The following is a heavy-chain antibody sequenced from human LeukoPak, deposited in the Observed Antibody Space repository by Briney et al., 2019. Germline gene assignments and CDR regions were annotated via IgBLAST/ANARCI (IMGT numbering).Heavy chain of an antibody. D-gene: IGHD2-21*01. V-gene: IGHV4-39*01. CDR2: IYYSGST. Sequence: SETLSLTCTVSGGSISSSSYYWGWIRQPPGQGLEWIGSIYYSGSTYYNPSLKSRVTISVDTSKNQFSLKLSSVTAADTAVYYCASPVIQPTLGRSFDAFDIWGQGTMVTVSS. J-gene: IGHJ3*02. CDR1: GGSISSSSYY. CDR3: ASPVIQPTLGRSFDAFDI.